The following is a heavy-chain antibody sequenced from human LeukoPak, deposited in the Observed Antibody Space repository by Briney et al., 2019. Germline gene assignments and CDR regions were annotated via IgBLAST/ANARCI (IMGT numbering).Heavy chain of an antibody. CDR1: GAAIRGFY. J-gene: IGHJ4*02. CDR2: ISNTGTT. D-gene: IGHD3-22*01. V-gene: IGHV4-59*01. Sequence: SETLSLTCTVSGAAIRGFYWSWFRQPPGKGLDWIGHISNTGTTTYNPSLKSRVTISEYMSENQFSLSLSSVTAADTAVYYCARDTMIALYFDYWGQGTLVTVSS. CDR3: ARDTMIALYFDY.